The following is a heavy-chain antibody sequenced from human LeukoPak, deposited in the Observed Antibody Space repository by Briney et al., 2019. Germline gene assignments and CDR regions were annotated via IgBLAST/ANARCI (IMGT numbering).Heavy chain of an antibody. Sequence: GGSLRLSCAASGFTFSTYSMNWVRQAPGKGLEWVSYISSGSSTIYYADSVKGRFTISRDTAKNSLYLQMNSLRDEDTAVYFCARGDIIIIPAALGLDHWGQGTLVTVSS. V-gene: IGHV3-48*02. J-gene: IGHJ5*02. CDR2: ISSGSSTI. CDR3: ARGDIIIIPAALGLDH. CDR1: GFTFSTYS. D-gene: IGHD2-2*01.